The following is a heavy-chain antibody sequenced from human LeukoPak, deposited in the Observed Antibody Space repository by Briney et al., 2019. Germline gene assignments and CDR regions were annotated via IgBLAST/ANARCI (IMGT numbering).Heavy chain of an antibody. CDR1: GFTFSDYY. V-gene: IGHV3-11*04. J-gene: IGHJ4*02. Sequence: GXSLRLSCAASGFTFSDYYMNWIRQAPGKGLEWVSYSSSAGTIYYADSVKDRFTISRDNAKNSLYLQMNSLRAEDTAVYYCATTHGDFDWLMYYWGQGTLVTVSS. D-gene: IGHD3-9*01. CDR2: SSSAGTI. CDR3: ATTHGDFDWLMYY.